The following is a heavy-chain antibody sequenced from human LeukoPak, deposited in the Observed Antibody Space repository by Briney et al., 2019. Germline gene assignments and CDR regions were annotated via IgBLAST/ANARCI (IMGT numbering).Heavy chain of an antibody. CDR1: GFTFSSSA. CDR2: ISNNGGYT. V-gene: IGHV3-23*01. J-gene: IGHJ6*02. Sequence: GGSLRLSCAASGFTFSSSAMSWVRQAPGKGLEWVSAISNNGGYTYYADSVKGRFTISRDNSKNTLYLQMNSLRAEDTAVYYCARDSGQPSNYYYGMDIWGQGTTVTVSS. CDR3: ARDSGQPSNYYYGMDI. D-gene: IGHD4-11*01.